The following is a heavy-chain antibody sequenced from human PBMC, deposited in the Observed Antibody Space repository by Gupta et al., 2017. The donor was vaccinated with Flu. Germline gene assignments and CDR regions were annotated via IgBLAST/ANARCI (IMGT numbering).Heavy chain of an antibody. CDR1: SAYW. J-gene: IGHJ4*02. CDR2: KNEDGKEI. D-gene: IGHD3-3*01. Sequence: SAYWMSGVGQAAGQAPEWVAHKNEDGKEIHDMDSVKGRFTVSRDNARNSVSLQMNSLRAEDTAVYYCSRENFGAPARYDDWGQGTVVTVSS. CDR3: SRENFGAPARYDD. V-gene: IGHV3-7*01.